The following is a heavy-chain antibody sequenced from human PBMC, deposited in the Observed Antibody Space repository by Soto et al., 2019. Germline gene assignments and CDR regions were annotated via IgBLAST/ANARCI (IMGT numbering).Heavy chain of an antibody. CDR3: ATTRGIAVGGSFDY. Sequence: SETLSLTGNTSGGSISSSSSYWGWIRQPPGKGLEWIGTIYSGSTYYNPSLKSRVTISVDTSKNQFSLKLSSVAAADTAIYFCATTRGIAVGGSFDYWGQGTLVTVSS. J-gene: IGHJ4*02. CDR1: GGSISSSSSY. D-gene: IGHD6-13*01. V-gene: IGHV4-39*01. CDR2: IYSGST.